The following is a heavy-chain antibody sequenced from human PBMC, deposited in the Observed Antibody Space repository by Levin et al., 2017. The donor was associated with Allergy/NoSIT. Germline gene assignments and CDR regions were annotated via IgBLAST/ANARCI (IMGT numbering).Heavy chain of an antibody. CDR3: AKVDYELDY. Sequence: GESLKISCAASGFTFSSYAMSWVRQAPGKGLEWVSAISGSGGSTYYADSVKGRFTISRDNSKNTLYLQMNSLRAEDTAVYYCAKVDYELDYWGQGTLVTVSS. J-gene: IGHJ4*02. V-gene: IGHV3-23*01. CDR1: GFTFSSYA. CDR2: ISGSGGST. D-gene: IGHD4-17*01.